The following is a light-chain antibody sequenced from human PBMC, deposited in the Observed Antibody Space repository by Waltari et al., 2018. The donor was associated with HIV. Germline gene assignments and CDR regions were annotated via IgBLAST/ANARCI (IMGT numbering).Light chain of an antibody. J-gene: IGLJ3*02. Sequence: QVVVTQEPSLSVSPGGTAPVTCASVTRSVSRNHYTHWIQLKPGQAPRTLIYDTEKRHPWTPGRFAGSLIGGRAALMLAGALPDDEADYYCLLSYSGVRVFGGGTKLTV. V-gene: IGLV7-46*01. CDR2: DTE. CDR1: TRSVSRNHY. CDR3: LLSYSGVRV.